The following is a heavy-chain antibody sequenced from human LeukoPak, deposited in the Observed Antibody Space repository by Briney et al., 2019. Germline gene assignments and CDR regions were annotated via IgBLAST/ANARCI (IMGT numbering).Heavy chain of an antibody. CDR3: AKEGGDTDYYYYMDV. Sequence: PGGSLRLSCAASGITFSSYAMSWVRQAPGKGLEWVSAISGSGGSTYYADSVKGRFTISRDNSKNTLYLQMNSLRAEDTAVYYCAKEGGDTDYYYYMDVWGKGTTVTVSS. J-gene: IGHJ6*03. CDR2: ISGSGGST. CDR1: GITFSSYA. V-gene: IGHV3-23*01. D-gene: IGHD5-18*01.